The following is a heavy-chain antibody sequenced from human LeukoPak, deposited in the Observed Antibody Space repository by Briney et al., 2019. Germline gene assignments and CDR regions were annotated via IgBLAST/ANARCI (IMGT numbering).Heavy chain of an antibody. D-gene: IGHD6-19*01. Sequence: GGSLRLSCAASGFTFSRFLMHWVGQPPGKGLVWFSLISNDGRTTRYADSVKGRFTISRDNTKNTLYLEINSLRAEDTAVYYCARDLAGSIDYWGQGTLVTVSS. V-gene: IGHV3-74*01. J-gene: IGHJ4*02. CDR1: GFTFSRFL. CDR2: ISNDGRTT. CDR3: ARDLAGSIDY.